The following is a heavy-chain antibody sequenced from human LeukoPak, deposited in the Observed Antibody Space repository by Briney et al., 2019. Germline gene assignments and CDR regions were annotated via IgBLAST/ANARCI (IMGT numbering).Heavy chain of an antibody. CDR2: IYSSGST. J-gene: IGHJ4*02. Sequence: PGGSLGLSCAVSGFTVSRNYMAWVRQAPGRGLEWVSVIYSSGSTLYADSVKGRFTISRDNSKNTLYLQMNSLRAEDTAVYYCARLFAPFCGNDCGQFDYWGQGTLVTVSS. D-gene: IGHD2-21*02. CDR3: ARLFAPFCGNDCGQFDY. CDR1: GFTVSRNY. V-gene: IGHV3-53*01.